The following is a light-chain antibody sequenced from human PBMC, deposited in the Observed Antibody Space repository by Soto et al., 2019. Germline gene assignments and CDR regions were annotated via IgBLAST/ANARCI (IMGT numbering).Light chain of an antibody. CDR1: QSVSSY. J-gene: IGKJ3*01. V-gene: IGKV3-11*01. CDR3: QQRSNWPRT. CDR2: AAS. Sequence: EIVLTQSPATLSLSPGERATLSCXXXQSVSSYLAWYQQKPGQAPRLLIYAASTRVTGIPARFSGSGPGTDFTLTISSLEPEDFAVYYCQQRSNWPRTFGPGTKVDI.